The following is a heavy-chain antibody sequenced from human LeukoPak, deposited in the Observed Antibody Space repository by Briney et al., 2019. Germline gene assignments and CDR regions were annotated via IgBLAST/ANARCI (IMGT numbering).Heavy chain of an antibody. CDR1: GFTFSSYA. CDR3: ARRAYYYDSSGYYTPERRAQPLYYYYGMDV. CDR2: ISGSGGST. D-gene: IGHD3-22*01. Sequence: GGSLRLSCAASGFTFSSYAMSWVRQAPGKGLEWVSAISGSGGSTYYADSVKGRFTISRDNSKNTLYLQMNSLRAEDTAVYYCARRAYYYDSSGYYTPERRAQPLYYYYGMDVWGQGTTVTVSS. V-gene: IGHV3-23*01. J-gene: IGHJ6*02.